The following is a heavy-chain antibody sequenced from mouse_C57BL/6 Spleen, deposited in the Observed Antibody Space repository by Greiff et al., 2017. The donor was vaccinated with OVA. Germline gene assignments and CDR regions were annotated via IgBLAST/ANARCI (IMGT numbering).Heavy chain of an antibody. CDR2: IDPSDSYT. CDR1: GYTFTSYW. J-gene: IGHJ2*01. Sequence: VQLQQPGAELVMPGASVKLSCKASGYTFTSYWMHWVKQRPGQGLEWIGEIDPSDSYTNYNQKFKGKSTLTVDKSSSTAYMQLSSLTSEDSAVYYCARKRYGSSYDYWGQGTTLTVSS. D-gene: IGHD1-1*01. CDR3: ARKRYGSSYDY. V-gene: IGHV1-69*01.